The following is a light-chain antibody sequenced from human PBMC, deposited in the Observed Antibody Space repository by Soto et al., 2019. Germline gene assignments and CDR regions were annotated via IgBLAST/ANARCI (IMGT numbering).Light chain of an antibody. CDR2: GNT. CDR3: HSFDSRLIVV. Sequence: QAVVTQPPSVSGTPGQRVTISCTGSSSNIGAGYDVHWYQHLPGTAPKLLIYGNTNRPSGVPDRFSGSKSGTSASLAITGLHAEAEADYYCHSFDSRLIVVFGGGTKVTVL. J-gene: IGLJ3*02. V-gene: IGLV1-40*01. CDR1: SSNIGAGYD.